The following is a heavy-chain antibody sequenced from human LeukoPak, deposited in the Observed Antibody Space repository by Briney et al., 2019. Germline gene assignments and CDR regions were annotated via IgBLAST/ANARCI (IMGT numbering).Heavy chain of an antibody. V-gene: IGHV3-30*18. CDR2: LSYDGGNT. J-gene: IGHJ6*02. Sequence: GGSLRLSCAASGFTCSIYGMHWVRQAPGKGLEWVAVLSYDGGNTYYADSVKGRFTISRYNSKNTLYLRMNSLSAEDTAVYYCAKDWVSYGSGSYYNGYYYYGMDVWGQGTTVTVSS. CDR3: AKDWVSYGSGSYYNGYYYYGMDV. D-gene: IGHD3-10*01. CDR1: GFTCSIYG.